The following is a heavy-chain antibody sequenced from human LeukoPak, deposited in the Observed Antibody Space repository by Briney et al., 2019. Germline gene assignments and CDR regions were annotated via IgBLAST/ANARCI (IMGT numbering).Heavy chain of an antibody. V-gene: IGHV1-69*13. Sequence: ASVKVSCKASGGTFSSYVISWVRQAPGQGLEWMGGIIPIFGTANYARKFQGRVTITADESTSTAYMELSSLRSEDTAVYYCARALLRYCSSTSCYWFDPWGQGTLVTVSS. D-gene: IGHD2-2*01. CDR1: GGTFSSYV. CDR3: ARALLRYCSSTSCYWFDP. J-gene: IGHJ5*02. CDR2: IIPIFGTA.